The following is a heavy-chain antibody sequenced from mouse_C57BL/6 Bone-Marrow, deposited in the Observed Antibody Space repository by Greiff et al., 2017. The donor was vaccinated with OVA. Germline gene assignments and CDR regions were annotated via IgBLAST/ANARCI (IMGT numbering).Heavy chain of an antibody. D-gene: IGHD2-3*01. CDR1: GFTFSDYG. J-gene: IGHJ1*03. V-gene: IGHV5-15*01. CDR2: ISNLAYSI. Sequence: EVKLMESGGGLVQPGGSLKLSCAASGFTFSDYGMAWVRQAPRKGPEWVAFISNLAYSIYYADTVTGRFTISRENAKNTLYLEMSSLRSEDTAMYYCARRDGYYWYFDVWGTGTTVTVSS. CDR3: ARRDGYYWYFDV.